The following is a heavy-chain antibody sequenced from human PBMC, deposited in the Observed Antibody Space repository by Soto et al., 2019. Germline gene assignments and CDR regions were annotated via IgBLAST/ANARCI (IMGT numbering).Heavy chain of an antibody. CDR3: ARGEVVITPFDY. V-gene: IGHV1-69*12. CDR2: IIPIFGTA. Sequence: QVQLVQSGAEVKKPGSSVKVSCKASGGTFSSYAISWVRQAPGXXLEWMGGIIPIFGTANYAQKFQGRVXITADESTSTAYMELSSLXSXXTAVYYCARGEVVITPFDYWGQGTLVTVSS. J-gene: IGHJ4*02. D-gene: IGHD3-22*01. CDR1: GGTFSSYA.